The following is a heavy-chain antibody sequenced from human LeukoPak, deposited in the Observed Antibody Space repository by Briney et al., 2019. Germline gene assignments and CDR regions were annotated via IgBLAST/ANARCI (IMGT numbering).Heavy chain of an antibody. V-gene: IGHV4-59*12. CDR1: GGSFNPYY. J-gene: IGHJ5*02. Sequence: SETLSLTCTVSGGSFNPYYWSWLRQPPGMGLEWIGYIHYSGSTNYNPSLKNPVTISLDTSKSQFSLKLNSVTDAATAIYYSVRVEMDASRLREMFDPWGEGVLVTVS. CDR3: VRVEMDASRLREMFDP. D-gene: IGHD5-24*01. CDR2: IHYSGST.